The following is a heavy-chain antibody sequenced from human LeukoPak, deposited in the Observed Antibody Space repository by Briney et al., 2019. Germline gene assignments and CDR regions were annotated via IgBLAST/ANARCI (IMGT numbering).Heavy chain of an antibody. CDR3: ASQLYSGSYYGWFDP. CDR2: IYYSGST. J-gene: IGHJ5*02. CDR1: GGSISSYY. V-gene: IGHV4-59*08. D-gene: IGHD1-26*01. Sequence: SETQSLTCTVSGGSISSYYWSWIRQPPGKGLEWIGYIYYSGSTNYNPSLKSRVTISVDTSKNQFSLKLSSVTAADTAVYYCASQLYSGSYYGWFDPWGQGTLVTVSS.